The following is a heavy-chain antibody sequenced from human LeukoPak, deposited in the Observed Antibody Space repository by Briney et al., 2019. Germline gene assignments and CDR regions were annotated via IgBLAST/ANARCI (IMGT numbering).Heavy chain of an antibody. D-gene: IGHD4-17*01. V-gene: IGHV3-9*01. CDR3: AKAPYGQDYFDY. CDR1: GFTFDDCA. J-gene: IGHJ4*02. Sequence: PGGSLRLSCAASGFTFDDCAMHWVRQAPGKGLEWVSGISWNSGSIGYADSVKGRFTISRDNAKNSLYLQMNSLRAEDTALYYCAKAPYGQDYFDYWGQGTLVTVSS. CDR2: ISWNSGSI.